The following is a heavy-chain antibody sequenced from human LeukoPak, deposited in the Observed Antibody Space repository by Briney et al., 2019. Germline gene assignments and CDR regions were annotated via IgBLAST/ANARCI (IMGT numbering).Heavy chain of an antibody. V-gene: IGHV1-8*03. CDR2: MNPNSGNT. D-gene: IGHD6-13*01. CDR1: GYTFTSYD. CDR3: ARGLGSSWYSYYYMDV. Sequence: ASVKVSCKASGYTFTSYDINWVRQATGPGLEWMGWMNPNSGNTGYAQKFQGRVTITRNTSISTAYMELSSLRSEDTAVYYCARGLGSSWYSYYYMDVWGKGTTVTVSS. J-gene: IGHJ6*03.